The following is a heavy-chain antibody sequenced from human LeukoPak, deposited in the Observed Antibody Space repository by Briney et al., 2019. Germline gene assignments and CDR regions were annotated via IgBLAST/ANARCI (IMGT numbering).Heavy chain of an antibody. CDR2: IATDGGGT. D-gene: IGHD3-10*01. Sequence: LGGSLRLSCSGSGLTLSTYAMHWVRQAPGKGLEYVSAIATDGGGTYYADSVKGRFTISRDKSKNTLYLQMRSLRAEDTAVYYCMTRDTSGYWGQGTLVTVSS. CDR3: MTRDTSGY. V-gene: IGHV3-64D*09. CDR1: GLTLSTYA. J-gene: IGHJ4*02.